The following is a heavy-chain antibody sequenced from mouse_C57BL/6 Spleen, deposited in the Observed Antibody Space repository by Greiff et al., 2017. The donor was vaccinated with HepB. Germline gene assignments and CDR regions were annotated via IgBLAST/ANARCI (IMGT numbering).Heavy chain of an antibody. V-gene: IGHV5-15*01. CDR3: AIYYSNYGGFAY. CDR1: GFPFSDYG. CDR2: ISNLAYSI. Sequence: EVQLVESGGGLVQPGGSLKLSCAASGFPFSDYGMAWVRQAPRKGPEWVAFISNLAYSIYYADPVTGRFTISRENAKNTLYLEMSSLRSEDTAMYYCAIYYSNYGGFAYWGQGTLVTVSA. D-gene: IGHD2-5*01. J-gene: IGHJ3*01.